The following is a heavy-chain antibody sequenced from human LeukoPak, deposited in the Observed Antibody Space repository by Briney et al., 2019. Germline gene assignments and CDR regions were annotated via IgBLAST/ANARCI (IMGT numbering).Heavy chain of an antibody. Sequence: SETLSLTCAVSGGSISSGGYSWSWIRQPPGKGLEWIGYIYHSGSTNYNPSLKSRVTISVDTSKNQFPLKLSSVTAADTAVYYCARGPYGGNAASYFDYWGQGTLVTVSS. CDR2: IYHSGST. CDR1: GGSISSGGYS. D-gene: IGHD4-23*01. J-gene: IGHJ4*02. CDR3: ARGPYGGNAASYFDY. V-gene: IGHV4-30-2*01.